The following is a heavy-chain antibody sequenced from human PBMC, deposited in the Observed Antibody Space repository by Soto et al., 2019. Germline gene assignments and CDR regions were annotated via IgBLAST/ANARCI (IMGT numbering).Heavy chain of an antibody. Sequence: VQLVESGGGLVKPGGCLRISCAASGFTFSSYVISWVRQAPGQGLEWMGGIIPIFGTANYAQKFQGRVTITADESTGTAYMELSSLRSQDTAVYYCAGVFSDERSKYYFDYWGRGTLVTVSS. CDR3: AGVFSDERSKYYFDY. CDR2: IIPIFGTA. J-gene: IGHJ4*02. V-gene: IGHV1-69*01. D-gene: IGHD1-26*01. CDR1: GFTFSSYV.